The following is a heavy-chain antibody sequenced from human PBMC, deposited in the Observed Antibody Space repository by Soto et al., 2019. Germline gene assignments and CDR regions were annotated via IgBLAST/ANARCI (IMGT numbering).Heavy chain of an antibody. D-gene: IGHD6-19*01. CDR1: GFTFSSYS. CDR2: ISSSSSYI. V-gene: IGHV3-21*01. CDR3: ARESIYRYSSGWYAFDI. J-gene: IGHJ3*02. Sequence: EVQLVESGGGLVKPGGSLRLSCAASGFTFSSYSMNWVRQAPGKGLEWVSSISSSSSYIYYADSVKGRFTISRDNAKNSLYLQMNSLRAEDTAVYYCARESIYRYSSGWYAFDIWGQGTMVTVSS.